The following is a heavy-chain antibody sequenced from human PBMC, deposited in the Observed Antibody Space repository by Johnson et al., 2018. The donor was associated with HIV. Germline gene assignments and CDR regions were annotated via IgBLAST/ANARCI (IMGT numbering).Heavy chain of an antibody. CDR3: ARDRNHYDFWSGYYYDAFDI. CDR1: GFTFSSYW. CDR2: IKQDGSEK. V-gene: IGHV3-7*05. D-gene: IGHD3-3*01. Sequence: EVQLVESGGGLVQPGGSLRLSCAASGFTFSSYWMSWVRQAPGKGLEWVANIKQDGSEKYYVDSVKGRFTISRDNAKNSLYLQMNSLRAEDTAVYYCARDRNHYDFWSGYYYDAFDIWGQGTMVTVSS. J-gene: IGHJ3*02.